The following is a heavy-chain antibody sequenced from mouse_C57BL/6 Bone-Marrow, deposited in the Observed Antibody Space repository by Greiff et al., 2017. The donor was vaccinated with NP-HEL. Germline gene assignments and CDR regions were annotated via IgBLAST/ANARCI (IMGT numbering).Heavy chain of an antibody. J-gene: IGHJ1*03. D-gene: IGHD4-1*01. V-gene: IGHV7-1*01. CDR1: GFTFSDFY. Sequence: EVMLVESGGGLVQSGRSLRLSCATSGFTFSDFYMEWVRQAPGKGLEWIAASRNKANDYTTEYSASVQGRFIVSRDTSQSILYLQMNALRAEDTAIYYCARDNWDWYFDVGGTGTTVTVSA. CDR2: SRNKANDYTT. CDR3: ARDNWDWYFDV.